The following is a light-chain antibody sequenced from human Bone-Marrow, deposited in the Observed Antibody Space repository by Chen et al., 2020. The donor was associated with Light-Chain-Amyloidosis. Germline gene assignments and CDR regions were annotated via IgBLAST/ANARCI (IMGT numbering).Light chain of an antibody. V-gene: IGKV1-13*02. CDR2: DVS. J-gene: IGKJ5*01. Sequence: AIQLTQSPSSLSASVGDRVTITCRASQGVSDSLAWYQQKPGKAPKFLIYDVSSLETGVPSRFSGSGSGTYFTLTISSLQPEDFATYYCQQFNVFPITFGQGTRLEIK. CDR1: QGVSDS. CDR3: QQFNVFPIT.